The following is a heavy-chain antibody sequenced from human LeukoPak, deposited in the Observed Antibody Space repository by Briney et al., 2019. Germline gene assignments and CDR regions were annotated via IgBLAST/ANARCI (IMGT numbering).Heavy chain of an antibody. Sequence: GGSLRLSCAASEVSVSSNYMNWVRQAPGKGLEWVSVIYTDVNTYYADSVKGRFTISRDKSKNTMYLQMNSLRAEDTALYYCARDLSGYCTSGTCYAFDIWGQGKMVTVSS. CDR2: IYTDVNT. D-gene: IGHD2-15*01. CDR3: ARDLSGYCTSGTCYAFDI. CDR1: EVSVSSNY. V-gene: IGHV3-53*01. J-gene: IGHJ3*02.